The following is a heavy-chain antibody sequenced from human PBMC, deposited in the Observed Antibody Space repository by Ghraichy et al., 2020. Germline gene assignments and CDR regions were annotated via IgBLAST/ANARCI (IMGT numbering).Heavy chain of an antibody. J-gene: IGHJ4*02. CDR3: ASRRITIFGVVPPAH. Sequence: SETLSLTCAVYGGSFSGYYWSWIRQPPGKGLGWIGEINHSGSTNYNPSLKSRVTISVDTSKNQFSLKLSSVTAADTAVYYCASRRITIFGVVPPAHWGQGTLVTVSS. D-gene: IGHD3-3*01. CDR2: INHSGST. CDR1: GGSFSGYY. V-gene: IGHV4-34*01.